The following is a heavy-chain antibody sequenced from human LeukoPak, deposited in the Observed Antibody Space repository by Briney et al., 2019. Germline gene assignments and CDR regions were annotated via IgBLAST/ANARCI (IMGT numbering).Heavy chain of an antibody. J-gene: IGHJ6*03. Sequence: SETLSLTCAVYGGSFSDYSWTWIRQPPGKGLEWIGEINHSGGTNHNPSLMSRVIMSVDTSKNQFSLKLSSVTAADTAVYYCARLPSYTYYYYYMDVWGKGTTVTVSS. CDR3: ARLPSYTYYYYYMDV. D-gene: IGHD2-2*02. CDR2: INHSGGT. CDR1: GGSFSDYS. V-gene: IGHV4-34*01.